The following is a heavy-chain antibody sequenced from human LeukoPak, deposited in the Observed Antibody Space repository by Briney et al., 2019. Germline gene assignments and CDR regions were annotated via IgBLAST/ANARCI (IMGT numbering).Heavy chain of an antibody. CDR3: ASPIIAAAGTGYFQH. J-gene: IGHJ1*01. D-gene: IGHD6-13*01. CDR1: GYTFTGYY. Sequence: EASVKVSCKASGYTFTGYYMHWVRQAPGQGLEWMGGINPISGAANYAQKFQGRVIMTTDTSTSTAYMELSSLRSEDTAVYYCASPIIAAAGTGYFQHWGQGTLVTVSS. CDR2: INPISGAA. V-gene: IGHV1-2*02.